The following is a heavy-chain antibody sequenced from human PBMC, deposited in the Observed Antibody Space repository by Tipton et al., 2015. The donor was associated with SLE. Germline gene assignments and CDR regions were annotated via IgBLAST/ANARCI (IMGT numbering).Heavy chain of an antibody. V-gene: IGHV3-33*01. CDR1: GFTFSSYG. J-gene: IGHJ4*02. Sequence: RSLRLSCAASGFTFSSYGMHWVRQAPGKGLEWVAVIWYDGSNKYYADSVKGRFTISRDNSKNTLYLQMNSLRAEDTAVYYCARDGGGQAYDSSGCFDYWGQGTLVAVSS. D-gene: IGHD3-22*01. CDR3: ARDGGGQAYDSSGCFDY. CDR2: IWYDGSNK.